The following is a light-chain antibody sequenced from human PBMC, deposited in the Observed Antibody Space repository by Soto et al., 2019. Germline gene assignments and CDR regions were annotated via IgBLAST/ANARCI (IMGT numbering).Light chain of an antibody. CDR2: GAS. CDR3: QQYSNWPPWT. V-gene: IGKV3D-15*01. CDR1: QSVSTN. Sequence: IVMTQSPATLSVSPGQRATLSCRASQSVSTNLAWYQQKPGQAPRLLIYGASTRATGIPARFSGSGSGTEFPLTISGLPSADFAGYYCQQYSNWPPWTFGQGTRVDFK. J-gene: IGKJ1*01.